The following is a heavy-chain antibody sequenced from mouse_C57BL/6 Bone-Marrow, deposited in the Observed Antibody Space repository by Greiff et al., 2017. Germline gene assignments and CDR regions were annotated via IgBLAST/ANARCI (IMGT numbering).Heavy chain of an antibody. CDR3: ARWVLSNDGMDWYFDV. D-gene: IGHD2-12*01. CDR1: GYTFTSYW. V-gene: IGHV1-64*01. CDR2: IHPSSGST. J-gene: IGHJ1*03. Sequence: VQLQQPGAELVKPGASVKLSCKASGYTFTSYWMHWVKQRPGQGLEWIGMIHPSSGSTNYNAKFKSKATLTVDKSSSTAYMQLSSLTSEDSAVYYCARWVLSNDGMDWYFDVWGTGTTVTVSS.